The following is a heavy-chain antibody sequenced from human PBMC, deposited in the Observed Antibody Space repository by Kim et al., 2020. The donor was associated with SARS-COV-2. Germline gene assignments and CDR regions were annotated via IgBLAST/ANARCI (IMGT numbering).Heavy chain of an antibody. D-gene: IGHD2-21*02. V-gene: IGHV3-73*01. CDR1: GFTFSGSA. J-gene: IGHJ6*02. CDR3: NIVVVTAIGWDYYYGMDV. CDR2: ITSKASSYDT. Sequence: GGSLRLSCAASGFTFSGSAMHWVRQASGKGLEWVGRITSKASSYDTAYSASVKVRVTISRDDSTNTAYLRIHSLKAEATAVYYCNIVVVTAIGWDYYYGMDVWGQGTTVTVSS.